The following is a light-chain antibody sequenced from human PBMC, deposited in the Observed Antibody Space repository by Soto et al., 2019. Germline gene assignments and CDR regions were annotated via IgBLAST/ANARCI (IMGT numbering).Light chain of an antibody. Sequence: EIVLTQCPGTLSLSPGERATLSCRASQSVSSYLAWYQQKHGQAPRILIYGASTRDTGIPARFSGSGSGTEFTLTISRLQSEDFEVYYCQQYNNWPLTFGGGTKVDIK. CDR3: QQYNNWPLT. J-gene: IGKJ4*01. CDR1: QSVSSY. CDR2: GAS. V-gene: IGKV3-15*01.